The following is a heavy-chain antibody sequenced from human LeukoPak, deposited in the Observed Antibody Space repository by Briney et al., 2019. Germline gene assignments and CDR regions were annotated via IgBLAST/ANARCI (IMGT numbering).Heavy chain of an antibody. CDR1: GGSISSSSYY. Sequence: PSETLSLTCTVTGGSISSSSYYWGWIRQPPGKGLEWIGSIYYSGSTYYNPSLESRVTISVDRSKSQFSLKLSSVTAADTAVYYCARVTGATTGFTDYWGQGTLVTVSS. J-gene: IGHJ4*02. V-gene: IGHV4-39*01. CDR2: IYYSGST. CDR3: ARVTGATTGFTDY. D-gene: IGHD1-26*01.